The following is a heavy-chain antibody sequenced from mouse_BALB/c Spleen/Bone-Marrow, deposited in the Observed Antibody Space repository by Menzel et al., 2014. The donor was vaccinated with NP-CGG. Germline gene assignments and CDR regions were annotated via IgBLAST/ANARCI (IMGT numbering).Heavy chain of an antibody. Sequence: QVQLKESGAELVRPGASVKLSCKASGYTFTNYWINWVKQRPGQGLEWIGNIYPSDSYANYNQKFKDKATFTVDKSSSTAYMQLSSPTPEDSAVYYCTRWLPYAMDYWGQGTSVTVSS. D-gene: IGHD2-2*01. V-gene: IGHV1-69*02. CDR1: GYTFTNYW. J-gene: IGHJ4*01. CDR2: IYPSDSYA. CDR3: TRWLPYAMDY.